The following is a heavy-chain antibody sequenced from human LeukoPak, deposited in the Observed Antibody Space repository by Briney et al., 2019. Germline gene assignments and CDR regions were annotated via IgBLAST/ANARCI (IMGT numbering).Heavy chain of an antibody. D-gene: IGHD2-21*01. Sequence: SETLSLTCAVYGGSFSGYYWSWIRQPPGKGLEWIGEINHSGSTNYNPSLKSRVTISVDTSKNQFSLKLSSVTAADTAVYYCASRLFRDAFDIWGQGTMVTVSS. CDR1: GGSFSGYY. CDR3: ASRLFRDAFDI. V-gene: IGHV4-34*01. J-gene: IGHJ3*02. CDR2: INHSGST.